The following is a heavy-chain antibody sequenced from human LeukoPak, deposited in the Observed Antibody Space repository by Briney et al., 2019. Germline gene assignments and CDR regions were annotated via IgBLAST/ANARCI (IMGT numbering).Heavy chain of an antibody. CDR2: IYSVGST. J-gene: IGHJ4*02. CDR1: GGSISSSSYY. Sequence: SETLSLTCTVTGGSISSSSYYWGWIRQPPGKGLEWIGSIYSVGSTYYNPSLKSRVTISVDTPKNQFSLKLSSVTAADTAVYYCAIPNTNNWPFDYWSQGTLVTVSS. CDR3: AIPNTNNWPFDY. V-gene: IGHV4-39*01. D-gene: IGHD1-1*01.